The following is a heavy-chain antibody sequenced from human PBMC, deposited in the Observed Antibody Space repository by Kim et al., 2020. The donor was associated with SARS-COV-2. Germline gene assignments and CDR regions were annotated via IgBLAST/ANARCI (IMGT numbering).Heavy chain of an antibody. D-gene: IGHD5-18*01. CDR3: ANRYSYGPYY. V-gene: IGHV4-38-2*02. CDR1: GYSISSGYY. Sequence: SETLSLTCTVSGYSISSGYYWGWIRQPPGKGLEWIGSIYHSGSTYYNPSLKSRVTISVDTSKNQFSLKLSSVTAADTAVYYCANRYSYGPYYWGQGTLVTVSS. J-gene: IGHJ4*02. CDR2: IYHSGST.